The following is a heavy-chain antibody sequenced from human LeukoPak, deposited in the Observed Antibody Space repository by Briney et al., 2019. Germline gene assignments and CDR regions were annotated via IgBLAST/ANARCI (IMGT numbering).Heavy chain of an antibody. Sequence: ASVKVSCKASGYTFTGYYMHWVRQAPGQGLEWLGRINPNSGGTNYAQKFQGRVTMTRDTSISTAYMEVSRLRSDDTAVYYCARSGSSGWHDYWGQGTLVTVSS. CDR3: ARSGSSGWHDY. J-gene: IGHJ4*02. D-gene: IGHD6-19*01. CDR2: INPNSGGT. V-gene: IGHV1-2*06. CDR1: GYTFTGYY.